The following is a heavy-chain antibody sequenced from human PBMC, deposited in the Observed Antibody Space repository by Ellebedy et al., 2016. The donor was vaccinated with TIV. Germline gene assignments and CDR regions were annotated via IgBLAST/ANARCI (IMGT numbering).Heavy chain of an antibody. V-gene: IGHV3-30*19. CDR1: GFTFSSYG. CDR2: IWYDGSNK. Sequence: GESLKISXAASGFTFSSYGMHWVRQAPGKGLEWVAVIWYDGSNKYYADSVKGRFTISRDNSKNTLYLQMNSLRAEDTAVYYCARGAVAMDVWGQGTLVTVSS. D-gene: IGHD6-19*01. J-gene: IGHJ4*02. CDR3: ARGAVAMDV.